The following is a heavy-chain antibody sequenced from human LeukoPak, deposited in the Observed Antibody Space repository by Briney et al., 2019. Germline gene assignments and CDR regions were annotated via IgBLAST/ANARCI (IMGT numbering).Heavy chain of an antibody. Sequence: SETLSLTCTVSGGSISSGGYYWSWIRQHPGKGLEWIGYIYCSGSTYYNPSLKSRVTISVDTSKNQFSLKLSSVTAADTAVYYCARDGRYYYGSGSYFEAFDIWGQGTMVTVSS. J-gene: IGHJ3*02. V-gene: IGHV4-31*03. CDR2: IYCSGST. CDR1: GGSISSGGYY. CDR3: ARDGRYYYGSGSYFEAFDI. D-gene: IGHD3-10*01.